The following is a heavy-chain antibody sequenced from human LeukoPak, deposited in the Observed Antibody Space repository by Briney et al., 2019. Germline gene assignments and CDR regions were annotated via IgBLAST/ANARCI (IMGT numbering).Heavy chain of an antibody. CDR1: GFTFSNAW. CDR2: IKSKTDGGTT. CDR3: TTDYYDSSGYYYLSDAFDI. Sequence: PGGSLRLSCAASGFTFSNAWMSWVRQAPGKGLEWVGRIKSKTDGGTTDYAAPVKGRFTISRDDSKNTLYLQMNSLKTEDTAVYYCTTDYYDSSGYYYLSDAFDIWGQGTMVTVSS. D-gene: IGHD3-22*01. V-gene: IGHV3-15*01. J-gene: IGHJ3*02.